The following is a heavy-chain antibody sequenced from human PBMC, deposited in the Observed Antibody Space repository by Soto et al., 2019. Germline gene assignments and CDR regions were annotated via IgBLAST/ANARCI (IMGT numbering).Heavy chain of an antibody. D-gene: IGHD5-18*01. CDR2: ISSSSSYI. CDR1: GFTFSSYS. J-gene: IGHJ6*02. Sequence: PGGSLRLSCAASGFTFSSYSMNWVRQAPGKGLEWVSSISSSSSYIYYADSVKGRFTISRDNAKNSLYLQMNSLRAEDTAVYYCARVDTAMVYEDYGMDVWGQGTTVTVSS. CDR3: ARVDTAMVYEDYGMDV. V-gene: IGHV3-21*01.